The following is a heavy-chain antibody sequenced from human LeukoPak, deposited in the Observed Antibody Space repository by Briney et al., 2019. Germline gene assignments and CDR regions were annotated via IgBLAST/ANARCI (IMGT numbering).Heavy chain of an antibody. D-gene: IGHD1-26*01. V-gene: IGHV1-2*06. CDR3: ARGWESNARCFDY. CDR2: INPNRGAS. J-gene: IGHJ4*02. Sequence: ASVKVSCKASEYTFTAYYMNWVRQAPGQGLEWMGRINPNRGASNYAQKFQGRVTITRDTSINTAYMELNTLTSDDTAIYYCARGWESNARCFDYWGQGTLVTVSS. CDR1: EYTFTAYY.